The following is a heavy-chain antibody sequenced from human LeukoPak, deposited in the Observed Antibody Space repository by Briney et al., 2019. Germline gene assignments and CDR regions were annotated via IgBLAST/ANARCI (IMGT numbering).Heavy chain of an antibody. CDR2: LYAGGST. Sequence: GGSLRLSCAASGFTVSSNYMSWVRQAPGKGLEWVSVLYAGGSTYYADSVKGRFTISRDNAKNSLYLQMNSLRAEDTAVYYCAKDRGRRIVVVPATKWGTFDYWGQGTLVTVSS. CDR3: AKDRGRRIVVVPATKWGTFDY. CDR1: GFTVSSNY. D-gene: IGHD2-2*01. J-gene: IGHJ4*02. V-gene: IGHV3-66*01.